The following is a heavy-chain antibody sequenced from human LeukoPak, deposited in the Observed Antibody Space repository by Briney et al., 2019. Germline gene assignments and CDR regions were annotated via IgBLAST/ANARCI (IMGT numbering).Heavy chain of an antibody. V-gene: IGHV4-59*11. CDR2: IYYSGST. D-gene: IGHD6-13*01. J-gene: IGHJ5*02. CDR1: GGSISSHY. Sequence: SETLSLTCTVSGGSISSHYWSWIRQPPGKGLEWIGYIYYSGSTNYNPSLKSRVTISVDTSKNQFSLKLSSVTAADAAVYYCARGVYSSSWYPFDPWGQGTLVTVSS. CDR3: ARGVYSSSWYPFDP.